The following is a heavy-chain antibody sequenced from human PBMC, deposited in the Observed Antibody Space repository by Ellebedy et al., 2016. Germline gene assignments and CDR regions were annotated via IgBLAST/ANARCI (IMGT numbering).Heavy chain of an antibody. V-gene: IGHV4-34*01. CDR2: INHSGST. CDR3: ARRLDTATNDAFDI. D-gene: IGHD5-18*01. CDR1: GGSFSGYY. Sequence: SETLSLTCTVSGGSFSGYYWSWIRQPPGKGLEWIGEINHSGSTNYNPSLKSRVTISVDTSKNQFSLKLSSVTAADTAVYYCARRLDTATNDAFDIWGQGTMVTVSS. J-gene: IGHJ3*02.